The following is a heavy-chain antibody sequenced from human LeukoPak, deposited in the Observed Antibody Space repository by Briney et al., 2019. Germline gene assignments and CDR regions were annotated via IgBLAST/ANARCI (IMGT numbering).Heavy chain of an antibody. CDR1: GFTFTNYW. Sequence: GGSLRLSCAASGFTFTNYWMNWLRQAPGKGLEWVANIKQDGGAKNYVDSVKGRFTISRDNAKNSLYLQMNNLRVEDTAVYYCARERVTTTSFDYWGQGVLVTVSP. D-gene: IGHD2/OR15-2a*01. J-gene: IGHJ4*02. CDR3: ARERVTTTSFDY. CDR2: IKQDGGAK. V-gene: IGHV3-7*01.